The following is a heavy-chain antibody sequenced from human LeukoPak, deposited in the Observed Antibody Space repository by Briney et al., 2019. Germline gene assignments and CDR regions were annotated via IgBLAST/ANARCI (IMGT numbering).Heavy chain of an antibody. CDR2: VSASGGTT. J-gene: IGHJ4*02. D-gene: IGHD1-26*01. V-gene: IGHV3-23*01. Sequence: GGSLRLSCAVSGFTFNNYAMDWVRQAPGKGLEWVSGVSASGGTTYYADSVKGRFAISRDNSKNTLYLQMDSLRAEDTAVYYCARLVGISPLDFWGQGTPVTVSS. CDR1: GFTFNNYA. CDR3: ARLVGISPLDF.